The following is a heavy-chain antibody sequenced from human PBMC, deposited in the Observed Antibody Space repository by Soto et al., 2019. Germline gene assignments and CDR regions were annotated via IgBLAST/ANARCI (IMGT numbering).Heavy chain of an antibody. J-gene: IGHJ4*02. CDR2: IYHSGTT. CDR3: ATDGGGHPYYSEN. Sequence: QVQLQESGPGLVKPSGTLSLTCVVSGASISSNNWWSWVRQPPGKGLEWIGEIYHSGTTSYNPSLKSRVNMSVDKSQNRFSLKVTSVTAADTAVYFCATDGGGHPYYSENWGQGTLVTVSS. CDR1: GASISSNNW. V-gene: IGHV4-4*02. D-gene: IGHD2-15*01.